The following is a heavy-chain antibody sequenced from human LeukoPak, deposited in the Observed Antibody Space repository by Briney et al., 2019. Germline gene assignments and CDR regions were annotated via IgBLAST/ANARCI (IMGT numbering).Heavy chain of an antibody. D-gene: IGHD3-22*01. CDR2: IVVGSGNT. J-gene: IGHJ4*02. CDR1: GFTFTSSA. V-gene: IGHV1-58*01. CDR3: AASPDYYDSSGYSYYFDY. Sequence: GTSVKVSCKAPGFTFTSSAVQWVRQARRQRLEWIGWIVVGSGNTNYAQKFQERVTITRDMSTSTAYMELSSLRSEDTAVYYCAASPDYYDSSGYSYYFDYWGQGTLVTVSS.